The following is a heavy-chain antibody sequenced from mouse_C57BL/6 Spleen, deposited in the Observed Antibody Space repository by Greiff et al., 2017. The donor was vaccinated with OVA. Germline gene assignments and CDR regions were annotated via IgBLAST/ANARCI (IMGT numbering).Heavy chain of an antibody. V-gene: IGHV3-6*01. J-gene: IGHJ2*01. CDR1: GYSITSGYY. CDR2: ISYDGSN. CDR3: AREGYYRDY. Sequence: EVKLMESGPGLVKPSQSLSLTCSVTGYSITSGYYWNWIRQFPGNKLEWMGYISYDGSNNYNPSLKNRISITRDTSKNQFFLKLNSVTTEDTATYYCAREGYYRDYWGQGTTLTVSS.